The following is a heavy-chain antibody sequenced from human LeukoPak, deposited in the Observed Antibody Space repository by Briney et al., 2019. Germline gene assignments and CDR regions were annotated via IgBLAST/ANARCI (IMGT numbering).Heavy chain of an antibody. CDR1: GFTFSTYS. D-gene: IGHD1-26*01. J-gene: IGHJ4*02. CDR3: AREETVGAIYFDY. CDR2: ISSISYI. Sequence: GGSLRLSCAASGFTFSTYSMNWVRQAPGKGLEWISSISSISYIYYADSVKGRFTISRDNAKNSLYLQMNSLRAEDTAVYCCAREETVGAIYFDYWGQGTLVTVSS. V-gene: IGHV3-21*01.